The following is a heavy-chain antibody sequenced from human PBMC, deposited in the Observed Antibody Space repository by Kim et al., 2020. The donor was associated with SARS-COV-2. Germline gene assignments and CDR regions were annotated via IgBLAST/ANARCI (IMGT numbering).Heavy chain of an antibody. J-gene: IGHJ6*02. Sequence: NYSTTLRSRVTISVDTSKNQFSLKLSTVTAADTAVYYCASSSGAAYGMDVWGQGTTVTVSS. V-gene: IGHV4-59*01. D-gene: IGHD6-19*01. CDR3: ASSSGAAYGMDV.